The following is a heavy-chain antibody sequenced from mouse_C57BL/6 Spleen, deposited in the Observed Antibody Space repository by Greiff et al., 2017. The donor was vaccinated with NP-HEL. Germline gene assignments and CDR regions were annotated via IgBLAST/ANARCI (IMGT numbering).Heavy chain of an antibody. V-gene: IGHV1-50*01. CDR1: GYTFTSYW. J-gene: IGHJ2*01. Sequence: QVQLQQPGAELVKPGASVKLSCKASGYTFTSYWMQWVKQRPGQGLEWSGEIDPSDSYTNYNQKFKGKATLTVDTSSSTAYMQLSSLTSEDSAVYYCARKGNYYGSSFDYWGQGTTLTVSS. D-gene: IGHD1-1*01. CDR2: IDPSDSYT. CDR3: ARKGNYYGSSFDY.